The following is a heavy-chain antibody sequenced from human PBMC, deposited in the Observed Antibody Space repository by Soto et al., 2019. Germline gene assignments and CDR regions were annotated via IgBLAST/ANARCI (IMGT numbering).Heavy chain of an antibody. CDR1: GDTFSVDY. J-gene: IGHJ3*02. D-gene: IGHD2-15*01. CDR3: ARDGSVAYCSGGSCYSYGAFDI. Sequence: GASVEVSWKASGDTFSVDYVHWGRQAPGQGLEWMGWINPNGGGTNYAQKFQGWVTMTRDTSISTAYMELSRLRSDDTAVYYCARDGSVAYCSGGSCYSYGAFDIWGQGTMVTVSS. CDR2: INPNGGGT. V-gene: IGHV1-2*04.